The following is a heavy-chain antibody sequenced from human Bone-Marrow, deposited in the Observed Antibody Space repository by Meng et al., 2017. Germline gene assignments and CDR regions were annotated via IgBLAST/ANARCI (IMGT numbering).Heavy chain of an antibody. V-gene: IGHV3-23*04. D-gene: IGHD1-26*01. CDR2: ISGSGGST. Sequence: EWQLVVSGGDLVQPGGSLRLSCAASAFTFSNYAMIWVRRAPGKGLEWVSAISGSGGSTYYPDSVKGRFTISRDNSKNTLFLQMNSLRVEDTAIYYCARQVGPDYWGQGTLVTVSS. CDR1: AFTFSNYA. CDR3: ARQVGPDY. J-gene: IGHJ4*02.